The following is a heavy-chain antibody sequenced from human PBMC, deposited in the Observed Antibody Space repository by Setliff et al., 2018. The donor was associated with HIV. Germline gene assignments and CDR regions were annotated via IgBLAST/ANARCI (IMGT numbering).Heavy chain of an antibody. Sequence: GGSLRLSCAASGFTFSSYAMHWVRQAPGKGLEYVSTISSDGGSTYYANSVKGRFTISRDNSNNVLFLQMNSLRAEDTALYYCAAGHYGAWGQGILVTVSS. CDR1: GFTFSSYA. D-gene: IGHD4-17*01. J-gene: IGHJ4*02. CDR3: AAGHYGA. V-gene: IGHV3-64*01. CDR2: ISSDGGST.